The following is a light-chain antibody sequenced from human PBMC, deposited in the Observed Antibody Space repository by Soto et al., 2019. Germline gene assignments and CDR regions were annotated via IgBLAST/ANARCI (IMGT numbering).Light chain of an antibody. CDR2: EGD. V-gene: IGLV2-23*03. CDR1: SSDVGRNNL. Sequence: QSALTQPASVSGSPGQSITISCTGTSSDVGRNNLVSWYQQHPGKAPKLIIYEGDKRPSGVSDRFSVSKSGNTASLTISGLQAEDEADYFCCSYGGSRTFDVLFGGGTKLTVL. CDR3: CSYGGSRTFDVL. J-gene: IGLJ2*01.